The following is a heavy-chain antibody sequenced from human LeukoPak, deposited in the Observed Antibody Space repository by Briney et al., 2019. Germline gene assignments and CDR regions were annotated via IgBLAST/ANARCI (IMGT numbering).Heavy chain of an antibody. V-gene: IGHV3-30-3*01. CDR3: AREWQWDY. Sequence: PGGSLRLSCAASGFTFSSYAMHWVRQAPGKGLEWVAVISYDGSNKYYADSVKGRFTISRDNSKNTLYLQMNSLRAVDTAVYYCAREWQWDYWGQGTLVTVSS. CDR1: GFTFSSYA. J-gene: IGHJ4*02. D-gene: IGHD6-19*01. CDR2: ISYDGSNK.